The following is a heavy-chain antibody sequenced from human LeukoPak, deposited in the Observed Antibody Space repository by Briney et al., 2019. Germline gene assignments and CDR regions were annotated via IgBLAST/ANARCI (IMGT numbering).Heavy chain of an antibody. D-gene: IGHD6-13*01. CDR1: GYSISSDNW. CDR3: VKKIAAAAWFDP. J-gene: IGHJ5*02. V-gene: IGHV4-28*01. CDR2: IYYSGSS. Sequence: SETLSLTCAASGYSISSDNWWGWIRQPPGRGLEWIGYIYYSGSSYCNQSLKSRVTMSIDTSNNQFSLKLTSVTAVDTAVYYCVKKIAAAAWFDPWGQGTPVTVSS.